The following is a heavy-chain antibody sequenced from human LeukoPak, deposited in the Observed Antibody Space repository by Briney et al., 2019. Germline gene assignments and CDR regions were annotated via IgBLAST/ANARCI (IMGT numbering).Heavy chain of an antibody. V-gene: IGHV4-59*01. CDR1: GGSISSYY. D-gene: IGHD2-15*01. CDR2: IYYSGST. J-gene: IGHJ6*02. CDR3: ARGSGGPLGPYYYGMDV. Sequence: SETLSLTCTVSGGSISSYYWSWIRQPPGKGLEWIGYIYYSGSTNYNPSLKSRVTISVDTSKNQFSLNLSSVTAADTAVYYCARGSGGPLGPYYYGMDVWGQGTTVTVSS.